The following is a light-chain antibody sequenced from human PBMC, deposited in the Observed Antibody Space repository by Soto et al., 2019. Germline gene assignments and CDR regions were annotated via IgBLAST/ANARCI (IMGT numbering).Light chain of an antibody. CDR1: RDISNS. CDR2: GAS. V-gene: IGKV1-12*01. J-gene: IGKJ2*02. CDR3: QQTSAFPRT. Sequence: DIQMTQSPSSVSASVGYRLTSTCRARRDISNSLAWYQQTPGKAPKLLLRGASSLHRGVPSRFSGGGAGTEFTLTISSLQPEDFATYYCQQTSAFPRTFGQGTKVDI.